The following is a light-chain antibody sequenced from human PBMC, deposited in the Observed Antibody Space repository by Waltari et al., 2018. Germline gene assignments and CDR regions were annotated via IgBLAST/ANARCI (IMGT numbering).Light chain of an antibody. J-gene: IGLJ2*01. CDR3: CSYAGSYTV. Sequence: QSVLTQPRSVSRSPGQSVTISCTGTSRDAGGYHYVSGYQQHPGKAPQPMIYEVSKRPSGVPDRFSGSKSGNTASLTISGLQAEDEADYYCCSYAGSYTVFGGGTKLTVL. V-gene: IGLV2-11*01. CDR2: EVS. CDR1: SRDAGGYHY.